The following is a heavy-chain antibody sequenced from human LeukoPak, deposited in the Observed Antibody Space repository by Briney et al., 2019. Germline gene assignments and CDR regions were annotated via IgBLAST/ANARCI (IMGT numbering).Heavy chain of an antibody. V-gene: IGHV1-18*01. CDR2: VSPYTGYA. Sequence: ASVKVSCKASGYIFTSYDISWVRQAPGQGLEWMGWVSPYTGYAEYAQKFQGRVTMTTDTSTTTAYMELRSLRSDDTAPYYCARDTTTMVRGVSDYWGQGTLVTVSS. CDR1: GYIFTSYD. CDR3: ARDTTTMVRGVSDY. J-gene: IGHJ4*02. D-gene: IGHD3-10*01.